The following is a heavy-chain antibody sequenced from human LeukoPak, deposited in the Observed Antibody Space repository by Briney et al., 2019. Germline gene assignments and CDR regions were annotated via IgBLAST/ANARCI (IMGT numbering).Heavy chain of an antibody. V-gene: IGHV4-59*12. Sequence: SETLSLTCTVSGGSISSYYWSWIRQPPGKGLEWIGYIYYSGSTNYNPSLKSRVTISVDTSKNQFSLKLSSVTAADTAVYYCARGARWLPFDYWGQGTLVTVSS. CDR1: GGSISSYY. D-gene: IGHD5-12*01. J-gene: IGHJ4*02. CDR2: IYYSGST. CDR3: ARGARWLPFDY.